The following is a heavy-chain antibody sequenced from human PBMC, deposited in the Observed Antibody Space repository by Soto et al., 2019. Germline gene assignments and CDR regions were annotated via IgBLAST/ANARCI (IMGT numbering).Heavy chain of an antibody. D-gene: IGHD3-22*01. CDR3: ARDATSKNFDSRSYYPRFGP. J-gene: IGHJ5*02. V-gene: IGHV4-30-4*01. CDR2: IYYTGGT. CDR1: GDYINSDYY. Sequence: KPSETMSLTCTASGDYINSDYYWSWIRQPPGKGLEWLGHIYYTGGTFENPSLKSRLTMSIDTSKNQFSLKLSSVTAAYTAVYYCARDATSKNFDSRSYYPRFGPWGQGTQVTVST.